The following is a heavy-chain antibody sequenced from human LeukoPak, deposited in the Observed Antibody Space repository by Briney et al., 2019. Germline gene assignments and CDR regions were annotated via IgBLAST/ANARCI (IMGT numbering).Heavy chain of an antibody. J-gene: IGHJ1*01. CDR3: ATVSYEDDYGDYVFQH. D-gene: IGHD4-17*01. V-gene: IGHV1-24*01. CDR2: FDPEDGET. Sequence: ASVKVSCKVSGYTLTELSMHWVRQAPGKGLEWMGGFDPEDGETIYAQKFQGRGTMTEDTSTDTAYMELSSLRSEDTAVYYCATVSYEDDYGDYVFQHWGQGTLVTVSS. CDR1: GYTLTELS.